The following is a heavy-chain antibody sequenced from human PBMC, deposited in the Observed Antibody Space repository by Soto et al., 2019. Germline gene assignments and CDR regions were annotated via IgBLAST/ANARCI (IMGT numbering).Heavy chain of an antibody. D-gene: IGHD4-4*01. Sequence: SETLSLTCTVSGGSISSSSYYWGWIRQPPGKGLEWIGSMYYTGTTYYNPSLKSRFTISVDTSKNQFSLKLSSVTAADTAVYYCVSPPLGEQYLIYYWGQGTLVTVSS. CDR2: MYYTGTT. V-gene: IGHV4-39*01. J-gene: IGHJ4*02. CDR3: VSPPLGEQYLIYY. CDR1: GGSISSSSYY.